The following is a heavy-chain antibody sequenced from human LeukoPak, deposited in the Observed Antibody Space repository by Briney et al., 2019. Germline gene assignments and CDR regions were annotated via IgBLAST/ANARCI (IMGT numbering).Heavy chain of an antibody. CDR1: GLTFSSYS. CDR2: ISTSSTYI. V-gene: IGHV3-21*04. Sequence: RPGGSLRLSCAASGLTFSSYSMNWVRQAPGKGLEWVSSISTSSTYIYYADSVKGRFTISRDNSKNTLYLQMSSLRAEDTAVYYCAKDMAYSFDPWGQGTLVTVSS. J-gene: IGHJ5*02. CDR3: AKDMAYSFDP. D-gene: IGHD2-15*01.